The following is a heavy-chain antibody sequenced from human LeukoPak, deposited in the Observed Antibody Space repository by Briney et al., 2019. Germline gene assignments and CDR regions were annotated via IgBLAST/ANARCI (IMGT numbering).Heavy chain of an antibody. Sequence: PSETLSLTCTVSGGSISSYYWSWIRQPPGKGLEWIGYIYYSGSTNYNPSLKSRVTISVDTSKNQFSLKLSSVTAADTAVYYCARHSIAAAGKGYYYYMDVWGKGTTVTISS. D-gene: IGHD6-13*01. CDR2: IYYSGST. J-gene: IGHJ6*03. CDR1: GGSISSYY. V-gene: IGHV4-59*01. CDR3: ARHSIAAAGKGYYYYMDV.